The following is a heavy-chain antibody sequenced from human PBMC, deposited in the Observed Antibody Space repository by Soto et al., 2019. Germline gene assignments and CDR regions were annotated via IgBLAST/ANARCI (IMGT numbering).Heavy chain of an antibody. CDR2: ISGSGIST. V-gene: IGHV3-23*01. J-gene: IGHJ3*02. Sequence: EVQLLESGGGLVQPGGSLRLSCAASGFTFSNYAMSWVRQAPGKGLEWVSGISGSGISTFYADSVKGRFTISRDNSKNTLYLLMTSLRAEDTAVYYCAKTPIIAVVIDAFEIWGQGTKVTVSS. CDR1: GFTFSNYA. CDR3: AKTPIIAVVIDAFEI. D-gene: IGHD6-19*01.